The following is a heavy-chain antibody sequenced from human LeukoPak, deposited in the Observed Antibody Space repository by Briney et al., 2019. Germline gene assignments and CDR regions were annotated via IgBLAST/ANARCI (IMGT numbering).Heavy chain of an antibody. CDR3: ARGVVAASYYFDY. Sequence: GGSLRLSCAASGFTFSSYSMNWVRQAPGKGLEWVSSISSSSSYIYYADSVKGRFTISRDNAKNSLYLQMNSLRAEDTAVYYCARGVVAASYYFDYWGQGTLVTVSS. CDR1: GFTFSSYS. V-gene: IGHV3-21*01. D-gene: IGHD2-15*01. CDR2: ISSSSSYI. J-gene: IGHJ4*02.